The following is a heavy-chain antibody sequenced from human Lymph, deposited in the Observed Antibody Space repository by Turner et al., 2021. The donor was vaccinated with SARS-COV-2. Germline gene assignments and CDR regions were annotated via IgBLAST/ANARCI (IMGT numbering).Heavy chain of an antibody. J-gene: IGHJ6*02. D-gene: IGHD2-8*02. V-gene: IGHV3-30-3*01. CDR3: ARDTGGQVDV. CDR1: GFTFRSYA. CDR2: ISYDGSNK. Sequence: QGQLVESGGGVVQPGRSLRLSCAACGFTFRSYAMHWVGQAPGEGLEWVAVISYDGSNKYYADSVKGRFTISRDNSKNTLYLQMNSLRAGDTAVYYCARDTGGQVDVWGQGTTVTVSS.